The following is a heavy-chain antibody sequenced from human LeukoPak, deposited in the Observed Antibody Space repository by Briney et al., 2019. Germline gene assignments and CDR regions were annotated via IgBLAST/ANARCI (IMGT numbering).Heavy chain of an antibody. Sequence: GGSLRLSCAASGFTFSSYAMSWVRQAPGKGLEWVSAISGSGGSPYYADSVKGRFTISRDNSKNTLYLQMNSLRAEDTAVYYCAKDSTAQQWLVQSFDYWGQGTLVTVSS. V-gene: IGHV3-23*01. D-gene: IGHD6-19*01. CDR2: ISGSGGSP. CDR3: AKDSTAQQWLVQSFDY. J-gene: IGHJ4*02. CDR1: GFTFSSYA.